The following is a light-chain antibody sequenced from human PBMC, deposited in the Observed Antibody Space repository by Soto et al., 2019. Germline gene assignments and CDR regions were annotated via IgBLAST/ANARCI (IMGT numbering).Light chain of an antibody. CDR2: GAS. V-gene: IGKV3-20*01. CDR1: QSSHY. Sequence: EIVLTQSPGTLSLSPGERATLSCRASQSSHYLAWYQQKPGQSPRLLIYGASSRSTGIPDRFSGSGSGTDFTLTISRLATEDFAVYYCQHYGSSVITFGQGTRLEIK. J-gene: IGKJ5*01. CDR3: QHYGSSVIT.